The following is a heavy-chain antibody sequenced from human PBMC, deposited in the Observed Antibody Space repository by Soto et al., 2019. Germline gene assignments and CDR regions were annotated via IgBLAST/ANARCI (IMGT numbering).Heavy chain of an antibody. Sequence: EVQLLESGGDLIQPGGSLRLSCAASGFTFSSYAMSWVRQAPGKGLGWVSAISSSGGSTFYADSVKGRFTISRDNSRNTLYLQMNSLRAKDTAIYYCAKYQPMTQPRPYFDYWGQGTLVTVSS. CDR1: GFTFSSYA. D-gene: IGHD3-22*01. J-gene: IGHJ4*02. CDR2: ISSSGGST. CDR3: AKYQPMTQPRPYFDY. V-gene: IGHV3-23*01.